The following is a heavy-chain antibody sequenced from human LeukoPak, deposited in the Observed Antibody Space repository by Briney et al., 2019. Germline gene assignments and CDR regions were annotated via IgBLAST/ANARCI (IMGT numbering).Heavy chain of an antibody. J-gene: IGHJ5*02. V-gene: IGHV4-61*02. D-gene: IGHD2-15*01. CDR2: IYTSRST. Sequence: SETLSLTCTVSGGSISSGSYYWSWIRQPAGKGLEWIGRIYTSRSTYYNPSLKSRVTISVDTSKNQFSLKLSSVTAADTAVYYCARAPLMGYCSGGSCSSPNWFDPWGQGTLVTVSS. CDR3: ARAPLMGYCSGGSCSSPNWFDP. CDR1: GGSISSGSYY.